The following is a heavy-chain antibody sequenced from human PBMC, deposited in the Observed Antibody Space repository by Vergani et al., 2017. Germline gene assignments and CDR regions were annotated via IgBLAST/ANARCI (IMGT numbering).Heavy chain of an antibody. D-gene: IGHD3-16*01. V-gene: IGHV4-59*08. CDR1: GGSISSYY. CDR2: IYYSGST. Sequence: QVQLQESGPGLVKPSETLSLTCTVSGGSISSYYWSWIRQPPGKGLEWIGYIYYSGSTYYNPSLKSRVTISVDTSKNQFSLKLSSVTAADTAVYYCARQGWGSIYWYFDLWGRGTLVTVSS. CDR3: ARQGWGSIYWYFDL. J-gene: IGHJ2*01.